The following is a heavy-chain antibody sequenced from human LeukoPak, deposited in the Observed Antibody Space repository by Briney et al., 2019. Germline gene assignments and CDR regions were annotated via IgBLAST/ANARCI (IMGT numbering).Heavy chain of an antibody. V-gene: IGHV3-21*01. CDR2: ISSSSSYI. D-gene: IGHD5-18*01. CDR1: GFTFSSYS. J-gene: IGHJ3*02. Sequence: GGSLRLSCAASGFTFSSYSMNWVRQTPGKRLEWVSSISSSSSYIYYADSVKGRFTISRDNAKNSLYLQMNSLRAEDTAVYYCARDSSDSYGAFDIWGQGTMVTVSS. CDR3: ARDSSDSYGAFDI.